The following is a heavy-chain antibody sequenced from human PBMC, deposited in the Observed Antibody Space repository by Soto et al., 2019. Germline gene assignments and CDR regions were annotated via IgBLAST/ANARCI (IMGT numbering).Heavy chain of an antibody. CDR3: ARRNYGDYGY. Sequence: QITLKESGPPLVKPTQTLTLTCTFSGFSLTTTGVGVGWIRQPPGKALEWLALIYWDDDKRYSPSLKSSLTITKDTSKNQVVLTMTNMDPVDTATYYCARRNYGDYGYWGQGTLVTVSS. CDR1: GFSLTTTGVG. J-gene: IGHJ4*02. D-gene: IGHD4-17*01. V-gene: IGHV2-5*02. CDR2: IYWDDDK.